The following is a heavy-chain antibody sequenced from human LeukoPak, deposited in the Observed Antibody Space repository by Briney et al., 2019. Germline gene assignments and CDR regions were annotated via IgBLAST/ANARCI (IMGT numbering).Heavy chain of an antibody. Sequence: PGGSLRLSCAASGFPFSSYAMSWVRQAPGRGLEWVSVISGGGDSEFYADSVKGRCTISRDNSKNMLYLEMSNLRAEDTAIYYCVKDQADYFDGSGSYFDHWGQGTLVTVSS. CDR1: GFPFSSYA. CDR2: ISGGGDSE. J-gene: IGHJ4*02. V-gene: IGHV3-23*01. CDR3: VKDQADYFDGSGSYFDH. D-gene: IGHD3-22*01.